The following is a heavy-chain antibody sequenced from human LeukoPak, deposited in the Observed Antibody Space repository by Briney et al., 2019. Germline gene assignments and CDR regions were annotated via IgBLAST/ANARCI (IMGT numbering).Heavy chain of an antibody. CDR3: ASGTDAFDI. CDR2: ISSSSSTI. CDR1: GFTFSNYW. J-gene: IGHJ3*02. V-gene: IGHV3-48*01. Sequence: GGSPRLSCAASGFTFSNYWMSWVRQAPGKGLEWVSYISSSSSTIYYADSVKGRFTTSRDNAKNSLYLQMNSLRAEDTAVYYCASGTDAFDIWGQGTMVTVSS.